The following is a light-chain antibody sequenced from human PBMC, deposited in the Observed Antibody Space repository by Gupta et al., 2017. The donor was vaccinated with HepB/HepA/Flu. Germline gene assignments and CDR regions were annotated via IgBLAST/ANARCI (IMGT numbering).Light chain of an antibody. Sequence: QSVLTQVPSASGTPGQRVNISCSGSSSNIGTNTVSWYQHFPGTAPKLLIHNNNHRPSGVPDRFSGSKSGTSASLAVSGLQAEDEALYYCSTWDDSRTAIVFGTGTKVTVL. CDR1: SSNIGTNT. CDR3: STWDDSRTAIV. V-gene: IGLV1-44*01. J-gene: IGLJ1*01. CDR2: NNN.